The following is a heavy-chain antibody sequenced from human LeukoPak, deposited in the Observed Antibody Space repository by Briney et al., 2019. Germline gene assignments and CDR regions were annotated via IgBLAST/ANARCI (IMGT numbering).Heavy chain of an antibody. J-gene: IGHJ6*03. CDR2: ISWDGGST. CDR3: AKDARRLRPDYYYYCMDV. D-gene: IGHD4-17*01. CDR1: GFTFDDYA. Sequence: QPGGSLRLSCAASGFTFDDYAMHWVRQAPGKGLEWVSLISWDGGSTYYADSVKGRFTISRDNSKNSLYLQMNSLRAEDTALYYCAKDARRLRPDYYYYCMDVWGKGTTVTVSS. V-gene: IGHV3-43D*03.